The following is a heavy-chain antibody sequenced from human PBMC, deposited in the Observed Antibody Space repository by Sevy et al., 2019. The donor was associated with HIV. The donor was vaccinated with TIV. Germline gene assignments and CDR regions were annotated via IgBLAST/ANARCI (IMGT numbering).Heavy chain of an antibody. CDR2: INQDASEI. CDR3: AGPRFDP. Sequence: GGSLRLSCAASGFTFSTSWMHWVRQAPGKGLEWVANINQDASEIYYVNSVKGRFTISRDNAKNSLYLQMNSLRVEDTAGNSCAGPRFDPWGQGTLVTVSS. J-gene: IGHJ5*02. V-gene: IGHV3-7*01. CDR1: GFTFSTSW.